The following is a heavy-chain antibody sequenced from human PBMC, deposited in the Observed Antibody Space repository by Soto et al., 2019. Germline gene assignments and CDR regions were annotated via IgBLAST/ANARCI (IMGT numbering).Heavy chain of an antibody. D-gene: IGHD6-19*01. J-gene: IGHJ6*02. CDR2: IDPSDSYT. CDR3: AGNMQWLGPQDYYYGMDV. V-gene: IGHV5-10-1*01. CDR1: GYSFTSYW. Sequence: PGESLKISCKGSGYSFTSYWISWVRQMPGKGLEWMGRIDPSDSYTNYSPSFQGHVTISADKSISTAYLQWSSLKASDTAMYYCAGNMQWLGPQDYYYGMDVWGQGTTVTVSS.